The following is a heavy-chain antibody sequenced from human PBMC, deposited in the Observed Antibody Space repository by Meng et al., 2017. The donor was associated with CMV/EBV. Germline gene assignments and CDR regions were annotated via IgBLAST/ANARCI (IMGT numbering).Heavy chain of an antibody. CDR1: RYI. CDR2: LSSSSSYI. V-gene: IGHV3-21*01. D-gene: IGHD6-13*01. CDR3: ARDQHQLFGLFTGDSDAFDI. Sequence: RYIMMCVLPPPGKGPEWVSSLSSSSSYIYYDASVKGRFTISRDNAKNSLYLQMTSLRAEDTAVYYCARDQHQLFGLFTGDSDAFDIWGQGTMVTVSS. J-gene: IGHJ3*02.